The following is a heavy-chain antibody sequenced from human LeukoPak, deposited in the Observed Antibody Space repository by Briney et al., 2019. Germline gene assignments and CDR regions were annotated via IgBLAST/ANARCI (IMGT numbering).Heavy chain of an antibody. J-gene: IGHJ5*02. CDR3: APSIAAAGALGP. CDR1: GFTFDDYA. V-gene: IGHV3-9*01. D-gene: IGHD6-13*01. Sequence: SGGSLRLSCAASGFTFDDYAMHWVRQAPGKGLEWVSGISWNSGSIGYADSVKGRFTISRDNAKNSLYLQMNSLRAEDTALYYCAPSIAAAGALGPWGQGTLVTVSS. CDR2: ISWNSGSI.